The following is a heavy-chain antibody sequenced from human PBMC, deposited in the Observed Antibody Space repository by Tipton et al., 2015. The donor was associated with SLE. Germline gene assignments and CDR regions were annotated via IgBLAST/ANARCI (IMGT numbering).Heavy chain of an antibody. Sequence: SLRLSCADSGFRFANFVMHWVRQVPGEGREGVSGRSWNSGSIGYADSVQGRFTISRDNAKNSLYLEMNSLRAEDTALYYCAKDVVADGFDAFDIWGQGTKVNVSP. V-gene: IGHV3-9*01. CDR3: AKDVVADGFDAFDI. CDR2: RSWNSGSI. D-gene: IGHD2-15*01. J-gene: IGHJ3*02. CDR1: GFRFANFV.